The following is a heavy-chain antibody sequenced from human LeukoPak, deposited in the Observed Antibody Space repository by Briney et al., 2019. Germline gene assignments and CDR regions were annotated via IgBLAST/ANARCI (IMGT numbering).Heavy chain of an antibody. Sequence: GGSLRLSCAASGFTVSSIHMVWVRQAPGKGLEWVPVTYTGGNSYYADSVKGRFTISRDNSKNTLYLQMNSLRAEDTAVYYCARGVGSGSRLRAGDYWGQGTLVTVSS. CDR3: ARGVGSGSRLRAGDY. CDR1: GFTVSSIH. D-gene: IGHD1-26*01. CDR2: TYTGGNS. J-gene: IGHJ4*02. V-gene: IGHV3-53*01.